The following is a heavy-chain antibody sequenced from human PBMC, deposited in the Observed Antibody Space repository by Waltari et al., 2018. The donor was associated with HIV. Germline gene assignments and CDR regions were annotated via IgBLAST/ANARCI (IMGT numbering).Heavy chain of an antibody. V-gene: IGHV3-30*18. CDR3: AKDYFVVVTAAGPFDP. J-gene: IGHJ5*02. D-gene: IGHD2-21*02. Sequence: QVQLVESGGGVVQPGRSLRLSCAASGLTFSRYGMDWGRQAPVKGLEVVAVISYDGSNNYYADSVKGRFTISRDNSKNTLYLQMNSLRAEDTAVYYCAKDYFVVVTAAGPFDPWGQGTLVTVSS. CDR1: GLTFSRYG. CDR2: ISYDGSNN.